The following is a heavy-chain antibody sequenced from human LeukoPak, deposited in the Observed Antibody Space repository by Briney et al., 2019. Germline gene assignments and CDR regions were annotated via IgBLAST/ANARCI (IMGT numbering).Heavy chain of an antibody. V-gene: IGHV3-30*03. CDR2: ISDDGTNE. CDR3: ARVHNYYDSSGYEINWFGP. Sequence: GGSLRLSCAASGFTFSNYGMHWVRQAPGKGLEWVAVISDDGTNEYYADSVKGRFTISRDNSKNTLYLQMNSLRAEDTAVYYCARVHNYYDSSGYEINWFGPWGQGTLVTVSS. CDR1: GFTFSNYG. D-gene: IGHD3-22*01. J-gene: IGHJ5*02.